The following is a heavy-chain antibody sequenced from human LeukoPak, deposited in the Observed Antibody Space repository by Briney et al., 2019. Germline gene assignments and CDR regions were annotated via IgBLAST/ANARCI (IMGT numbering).Heavy chain of an antibody. D-gene: IGHD6-13*01. Sequence: GGSLRLSCAASGFIFNNYGMQWVRQTPGKGLEWVAVISYDGSDKYYADSVKGRFTISRDNSKNTLYLQMNSLRAEDTAVYYCAKDPRRYSRTGGYFDYWGQGTLVTVSS. V-gene: IGHV3-30*18. CDR3: AKDPRRYSRTGGYFDY. CDR1: GFIFNNYG. J-gene: IGHJ4*02. CDR2: ISYDGSDK.